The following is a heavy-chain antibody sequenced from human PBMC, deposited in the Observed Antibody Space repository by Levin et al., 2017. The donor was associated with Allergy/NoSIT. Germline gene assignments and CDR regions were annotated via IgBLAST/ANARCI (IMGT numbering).Heavy chain of an antibody. CDR2: ISSSSSYI. Sequence: LSLTCAASGFTFSSYSMNWVRQAPGKGLEWVSSISSSSSYIYYADSVKGRFTISRDNAKNSLYLQMNSLRAEDTAVYYCARVGPTDYAPYYYGMDVWGQGTTVTVSS. D-gene: IGHD4-17*01. CDR3: ARVGPTDYAPYYYGMDV. CDR1: GFTFSSYS. J-gene: IGHJ6*02. V-gene: IGHV3-21*01.